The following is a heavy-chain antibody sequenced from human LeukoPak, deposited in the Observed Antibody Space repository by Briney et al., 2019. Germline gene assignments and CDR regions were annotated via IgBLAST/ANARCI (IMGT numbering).Heavy chain of an antibody. CDR1: GFTFSSYW. Sequence: PGGSLRLSCEASGFTFSSYWMHWVRQAPGKGLEWVAVVSKYGNTKYYADYVKGRFTISRDNSKNTVYLQMNSLRAEDTSVYYCARGIQPPKYYGSGSDTFDIWGQGTMVTVSS. J-gene: IGHJ3*02. CDR2: VSKYGNTK. V-gene: IGHV3-30*03. D-gene: IGHD3-10*01. CDR3: ARGIQPPKYYGSGSDTFDI.